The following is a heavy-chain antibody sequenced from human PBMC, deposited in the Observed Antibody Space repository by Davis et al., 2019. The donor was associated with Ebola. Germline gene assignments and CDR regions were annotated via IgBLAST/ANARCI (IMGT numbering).Heavy chain of an antibody. J-gene: IGHJ4*02. D-gene: IGHD1-20*01. CDR1: GFTFSSYA. V-gene: IGHV3-23*01. CDR2: ISGSGGST. CDR3: AKTHTKYNWNEAGRDY. Sequence: PGGSLRLSCAASGFTFSSYAMSWVRQAPGKGLEWVSAISGSGGSTYYADSVKGRFTISRDNSKNTLYLQMNSLRAEDTAVYYCAKTHTKYNWNEAGRDYWGQGTLVTVSS.